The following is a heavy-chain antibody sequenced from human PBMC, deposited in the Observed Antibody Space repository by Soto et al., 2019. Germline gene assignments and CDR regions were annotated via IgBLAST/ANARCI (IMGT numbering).Heavy chain of an antibody. V-gene: IGHV3-30*18. CDR3: AKGGWGEPISPFYCHAYGLDV. Sequence: QVQLVESGGGVVQPGRSLRLSCAASGFSFTIHGMHWVRQAPGKGLEWVAVISPDGSDKYYGDSVKGRFTISRDNSKNTLYLQMNSLTPADTALYYCAKGGWGEPISPFYCHAYGLDVWGQGTTATVSS. J-gene: IGHJ6*02. CDR1: GFSFTIHG. D-gene: IGHD3-16*01. CDR2: ISPDGSDK.